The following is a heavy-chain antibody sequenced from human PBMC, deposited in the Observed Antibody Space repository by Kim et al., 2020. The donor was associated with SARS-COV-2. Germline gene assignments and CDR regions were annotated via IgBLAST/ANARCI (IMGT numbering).Heavy chain of an antibody. CDR2: RII. V-gene: IGHV3-11*01. Sequence: RIIYHADSVKGRFTISRDNAKNSLCLQMNSLRAEDPAVYYCARSYRVTVDFWGQGTLVTVSS. J-gene: IGHJ4*02. D-gene: IGHD5-18*01. CDR3: ARSYRVTVDF.